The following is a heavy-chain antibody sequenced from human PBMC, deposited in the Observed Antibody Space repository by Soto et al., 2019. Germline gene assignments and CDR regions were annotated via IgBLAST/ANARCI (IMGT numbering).Heavy chain of an antibody. J-gene: IGHJ6*04. D-gene: IGHD7-27*01. CDR2: IYYSGST. V-gene: IGHV4-59*08. Sequence: SETLSLTCTVSGGSINSYYWSWIRQPPGKGLEWIGYIYYSGSTNYNPSLKSRVTISVDTSKNQFSLKLSSVTAADTAVYYCARTGLGLYYYYGMDVWGKGTTVTVSS. CDR3: ARTGLGLYYYYGMDV. CDR1: GGSINSYY.